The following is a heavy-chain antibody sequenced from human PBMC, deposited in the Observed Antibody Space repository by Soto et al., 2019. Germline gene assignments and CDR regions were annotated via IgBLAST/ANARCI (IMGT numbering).Heavy chain of an antibody. CDR1: GFTFDDYA. CDR2: ISWNSGSI. D-gene: IGHD3-10*01. J-gene: IGHJ6*02. Sequence: GVSLRLSCAASGFTFDDYAMHWVRQAPGKGLEWVSGISWNSGSIGYADSVEGRFTISRDNAKNSLYLQMNSLRAEDTALYYCAKDLDYYGSGRNYGMDDWGQGTMVTDSS. V-gene: IGHV3-9*01. CDR3: AKDLDYYGSGRNYGMDD.